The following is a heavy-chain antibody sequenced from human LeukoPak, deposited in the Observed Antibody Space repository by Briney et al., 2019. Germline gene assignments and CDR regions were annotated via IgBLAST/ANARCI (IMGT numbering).Heavy chain of an antibody. CDR1: GGYLGSHY. D-gene: IGHD3-10*01. CDR3: ARDSGTTGEVKFDP. J-gene: IGHJ5*02. Sequence: PSETLSLTCTVSGGYLGSHYRTWIRQPPGKGLEWIGYIYDSGSTYYHPSLKSRVTISVDTSKNQFSLRLSSVTAADTAVYYCARDSGTTGEVKFDPWGQGTLVTVSS. V-gene: IGHV4-59*11. CDR2: IYDSGST.